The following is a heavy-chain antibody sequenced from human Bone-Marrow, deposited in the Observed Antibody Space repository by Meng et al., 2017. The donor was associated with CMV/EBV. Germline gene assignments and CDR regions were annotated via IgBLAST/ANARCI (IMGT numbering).Heavy chain of an antibody. CDR3: ARVPGSSYYYYGMDV. J-gene: IGHJ6*02. D-gene: IGHD2-2*01. V-gene: IGHV4-34*01. CDR1: GGSFSGYY. Sequence: GSLRLSCAVYGGSFSGYYWSWIRQPPGKGLEWIGEINHSGSTNYNPSLKSRVTISVDTSKNQFSLKLSSVTAADPAVYYCARVPGSSYYYYGMDVWGQGTTVTVSS. CDR2: INHSGST.